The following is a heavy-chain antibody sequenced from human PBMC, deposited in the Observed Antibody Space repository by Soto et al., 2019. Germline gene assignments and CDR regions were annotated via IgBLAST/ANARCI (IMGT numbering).Heavy chain of an antibody. V-gene: IGHV2-70*11. CDR3: ARARYGGRNNDY. D-gene: IGHD2-15*01. CDR2: IDWDDDK. CDR1: GFSLSTSGMC. J-gene: IGHJ4*02. Sequence: SGPTGEPTQTLTLTCTFSGFSLSTSGMCVSWIRQPPGKALEWLARIDWDDDKYYSTSLKTRLTISKDTSKNQVVLTMTNMDPVDTATYYCARARYGGRNNDYWGQGTLVTVSS.